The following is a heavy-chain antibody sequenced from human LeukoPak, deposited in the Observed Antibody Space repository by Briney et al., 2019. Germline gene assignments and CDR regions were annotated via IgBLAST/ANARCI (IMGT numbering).Heavy chain of an antibody. J-gene: IGHJ6*03. V-gene: IGHV3-53*01. D-gene: IGHD5-24*01. CDR3: ASSYNSPSYYYYMDV. CDR1: GFTVSSNY. Sequence: QPGGSLRLSCAASGFTVSSNYMSWVRQAPGKGLEWVSVIYSGGSTYYADSVKGRFTISRDNSKNTLYLQMNSLRAEDTAVYYCASSYNSPSYYYYMDVWGKGTTVTISS. CDR2: IYSGGST.